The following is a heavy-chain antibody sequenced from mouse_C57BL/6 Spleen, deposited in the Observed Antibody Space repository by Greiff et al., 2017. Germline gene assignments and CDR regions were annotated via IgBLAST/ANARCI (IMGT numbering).Heavy chain of an antibody. Sequence: VKLVESGAELVKPGASVKISCKASGYSFTTYPIEWMKQNHGNSLEWIGNFHPCNDDTKYNAKFKGKATLTVEKSSSTGYLELSRLTSDVYAVYYCARSGYYFDYWGQGTTLTVSS. J-gene: IGHJ2*01. CDR3: ARSGYYFDY. V-gene: IGHV1-47*01. CDR1: GYSFTTYP. CDR2: FHPCNDDT.